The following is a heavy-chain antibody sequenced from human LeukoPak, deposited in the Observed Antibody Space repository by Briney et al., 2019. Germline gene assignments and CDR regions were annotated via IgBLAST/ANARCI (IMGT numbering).Heavy chain of an antibody. Sequence: ASVKVSCKASGYTFTSYYMHWVRQAPGQGLEWMGIINPSGGSTSYAQKFQGRVAMTRDTSTSTVYMELSSLRSEDTAVYYCARAPGRKGVYYYYYYMDVWGKGTTVTVSS. D-gene: IGHD3-10*01. CDR2: INPSGGST. CDR3: ARAPGRKGVYYYYYYMDV. J-gene: IGHJ6*03. V-gene: IGHV1-46*01. CDR1: GYTFTSYY.